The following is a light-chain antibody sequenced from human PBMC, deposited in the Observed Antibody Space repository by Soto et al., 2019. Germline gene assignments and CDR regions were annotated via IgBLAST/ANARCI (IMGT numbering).Light chain of an antibody. V-gene: IGKV3-11*01. CDR3: HQRERWPRT. CDR2: LAS. Sequence: IVMPPSPSTLSVSPGDRVTLSCMASQAVNTRLAWYQHRLGQAPGLLIYLASNRAAGVPARFSGSGSGTDFTLTISDVEPEDFAVYYCHQRERWPRTLGQGTKV. CDR1: QAVNTR. J-gene: IGKJ1*01.